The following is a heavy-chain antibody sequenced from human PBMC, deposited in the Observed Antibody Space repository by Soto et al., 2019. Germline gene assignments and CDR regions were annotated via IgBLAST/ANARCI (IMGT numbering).Heavy chain of an antibody. Sequence: SETLSLTWTVSGDSIRSYYWSWIRQPPGKGLEWIGYIYYSGSTNYNPSLKSRVTMSIDTTKNQFSLKLSSVTAADTAIYYCARGVASSSRTTLIYWGQGTLVTVSS. CDR1: GDSIRSYY. J-gene: IGHJ4*02. D-gene: IGHD6-13*01. CDR2: IYYSGST. CDR3: ARGVASSSRTTLIY. V-gene: IGHV4-59*01.